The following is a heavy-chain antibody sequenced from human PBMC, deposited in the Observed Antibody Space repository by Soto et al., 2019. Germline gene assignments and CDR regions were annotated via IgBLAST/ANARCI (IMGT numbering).Heavy chain of an antibody. Sequence: EVQLMESGGGLVQPGGSLRLSCAASGFTFSSYSMHWVRQAPGKGLEWVSYISSSSSTIYYADSVKGRFTISRDNAKNSLYLQMNSLRDEDTAVYYCARDAPRCGGYSCFDCWGQGTLVTVSS. CDR1: GFTFSSYS. CDR3: ARDAPRCGGYSCFDC. CDR2: ISSSSSTI. J-gene: IGHJ4*02. D-gene: IGHD2-21*01. V-gene: IGHV3-48*02.